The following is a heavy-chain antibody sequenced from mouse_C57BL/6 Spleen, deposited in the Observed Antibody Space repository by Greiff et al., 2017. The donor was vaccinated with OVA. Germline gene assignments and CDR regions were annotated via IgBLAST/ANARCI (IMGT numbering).Heavy chain of an antibody. D-gene: IGHD2-1*01. CDR3: TRGGYYGDFDY. Sequence: VQLQQSGAELVRPGASVTLSCKASGYTFTDYEMHWVKQTPVHGLEWIGALDPETGGTPYNQKFKGKAILTADKSSSTAYMELRSLTSEDSAVYCSTRGGYYGDFDYWGQGTTLTVSS. V-gene: IGHV1-15*01. CDR1: GYTFTDYE. CDR2: LDPETGGT. J-gene: IGHJ2*01.